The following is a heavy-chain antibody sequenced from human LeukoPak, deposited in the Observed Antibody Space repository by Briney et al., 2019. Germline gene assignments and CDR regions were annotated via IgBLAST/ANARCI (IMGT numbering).Heavy chain of an antibody. CDR2: INAGNGNT. CDR1: GYTFTSYA. V-gene: IGHV1-3*01. CDR3: ARARTITMVRGAIGY. D-gene: IGHD3-10*01. Sequence: GASVKVSCKASGYTFTSYALHWVRQAPGQRLEWMGWINAGNGNTKYSQKFQGRVTITRDTSASTAYMELSSLRSEDTAVYYCARARTITMVRGAIGYWGQETLVTVSS. J-gene: IGHJ4*02.